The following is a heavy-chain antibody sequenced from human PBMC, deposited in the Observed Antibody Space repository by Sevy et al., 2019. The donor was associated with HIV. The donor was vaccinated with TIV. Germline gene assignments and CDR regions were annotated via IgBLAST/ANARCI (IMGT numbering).Heavy chain of an antibody. J-gene: IGHJ5*02. CDR2: IYTSGST. D-gene: IGHD5-12*01. V-gene: IGHV4-4*07. Sequence: SETLSLTCTVSGGSISSYYWSWIRQPAGKGLEWIGRIYTSGSTNYNPSLKSRVTISVDTSKNQFSLNLRSVTAVDTAVYYCARAPPVRSGDDSLNWFDPWGQGTLVTVSS. CDR1: GGSISSYY. CDR3: ARAPPVRSGDDSLNWFDP.